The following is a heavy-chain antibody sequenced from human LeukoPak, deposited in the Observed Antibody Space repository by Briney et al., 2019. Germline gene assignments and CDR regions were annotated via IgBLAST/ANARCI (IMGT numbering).Heavy chain of an antibody. V-gene: IGHV1-18*01. D-gene: IGHD5-18*01. Sequence: ASVKVSCKASGYTFTSYGISWVRQAPGQGLEWMGWISAYNGNTNYAQKLQGRVTMTTDTSTSTAYMELRSLRSDDTAVYYCARGDSDTAMVYYFDYWGQGTLVTVSS. J-gene: IGHJ4*02. CDR3: ARGDSDTAMVYYFDY. CDR2: ISAYNGNT. CDR1: GYTFTSYG.